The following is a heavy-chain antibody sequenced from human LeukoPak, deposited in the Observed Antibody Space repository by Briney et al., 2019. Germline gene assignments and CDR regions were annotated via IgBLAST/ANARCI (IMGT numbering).Heavy chain of an antibody. CDR2: ISSSSYI. J-gene: IGHJ4*02. D-gene: IGHD6-19*01. Sequence: TGGSLRLSCAASGFTFSSYSMKWVRQAPGKGLEWVSSISSSSYIYYADSVKGRFTISRDNAKNSLYLQMNSLRAEDTAVYYCARERVAGTFDYWGQGTLVTVSS. CDR3: ARERVAGTFDY. V-gene: IGHV3-21*01. CDR1: GFTFSSYS.